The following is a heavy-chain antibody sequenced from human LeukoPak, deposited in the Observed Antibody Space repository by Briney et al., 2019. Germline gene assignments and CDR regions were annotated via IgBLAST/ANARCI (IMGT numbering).Heavy chain of an antibody. CDR2: IYYSGST. D-gene: IGHD3-22*01. V-gene: IGHV4-30-4*01. J-gene: IGHJ4*02. CDR3: ARAPRYYYDSRYFDY. CDR1: GGSISSGDYY. Sequence: PSQTLSLTCTVSGGSISSGDYYWSWIRQPPGKGLEWIGYIYYSGSTYYNPSLKSRVTISVDTSKNQFSLKLSSVTAADTAVYYCARAPRYYYDSRYFDYWGQGTLVTVSS.